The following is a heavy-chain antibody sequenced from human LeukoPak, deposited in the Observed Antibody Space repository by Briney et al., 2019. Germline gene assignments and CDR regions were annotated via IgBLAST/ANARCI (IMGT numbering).Heavy chain of an antibody. J-gene: IGHJ4*02. CDR2: VHSSGNT. CDR3: ARQRGNSFIDYFDY. V-gene: IGHV4-59*08. CDR1: GSSIGDDY. D-gene: IGHD2-15*01. Sequence: RPSETLSLTCTVSGSSIGDDYWSWIRQPPGKAPEWVRYVHSSGNTNYNPSLKSRVTITVDTSKNQFSLRLTSVTAADTAVYFCARQRGNSFIDYFDYWGQGPLVTVSS.